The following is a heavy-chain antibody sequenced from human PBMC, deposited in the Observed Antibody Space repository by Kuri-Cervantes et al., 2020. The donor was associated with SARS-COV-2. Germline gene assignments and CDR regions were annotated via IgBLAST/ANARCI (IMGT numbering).Heavy chain of an antibody. CDR3: ASRDWDYDYIWGCYRDQGNDAFDI. J-gene: IGHJ3*02. V-gene: IGHV4-34*01. CDR1: GGSSSGYS. CDR2: TNHSGST. Sequence: SQTRSLTSAVYGGSSSGYSWGWIRQPPGQGLEWIGETNHSGSTTYHPSLKSQVTISVDPSKNQSSLMLSSATAADTAVYCCASRDWDYDYIWGCYRDQGNDAFDIWGQGTMVTVSS. D-gene: IGHD3-16*02.